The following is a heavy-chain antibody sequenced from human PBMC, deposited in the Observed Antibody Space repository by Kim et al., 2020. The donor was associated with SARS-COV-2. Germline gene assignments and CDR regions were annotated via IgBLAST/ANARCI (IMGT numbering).Heavy chain of an antibody. Sequence: GGSLRLSCAASGFTFKSFGIHWVRQAPGKGLEWVALISYDGRNEYYGDSVKGRFTISRDNLQNTLYLQMNSLRPEDTALYYCAREGDKFGLDGWGQAST. J-gene: IGHJ6*02. CDR1: GFTFKSFG. V-gene: IGHV3-30*03. D-gene: IGHD1-26*01. CDR3: AREGDKFGLDG. CDR2: ISYDGRNE.